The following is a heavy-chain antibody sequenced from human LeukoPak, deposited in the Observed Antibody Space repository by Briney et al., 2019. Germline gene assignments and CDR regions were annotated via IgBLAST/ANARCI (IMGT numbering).Heavy chain of an antibody. D-gene: IGHD1-1*01. CDR1: GGSISSGDYY. V-gene: IGHV4-30-4*01. J-gene: IGHJ1*01. CDR3: ARALTYKRQGEYFRH. CDR2: IYYSGST. Sequence: SETLSLTCTVSGGSISSGDYYWSWIRQPPGKGLEWIGYIYYSGSTYYNPSLKSRVTISVDTSKNQFSLKLSSVTAADTAVYYCARALTYKRQGEYFRHWGQGTLVTVSS.